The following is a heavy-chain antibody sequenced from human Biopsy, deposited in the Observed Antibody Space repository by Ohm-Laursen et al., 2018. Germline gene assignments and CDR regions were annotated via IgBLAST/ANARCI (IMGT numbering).Heavy chain of an antibody. CDR2: INPSGSTT. CDR1: GYPFITYG. J-gene: IGHJ4*02. Sequence: ASVKVSCKASGYPFITYGISWVRQAPGQGLEWMGMINPSGSTTSYPQISQGRVTMTRDTSKSTVYMELSSLRSADTAVYFCARNTGWYGDLYYFDYWGQGTLVTVSS. CDR3: ARNTGWYGDLYYFDY. V-gene: IGHV1-46*01. D-gene: IGHD6-19*01.